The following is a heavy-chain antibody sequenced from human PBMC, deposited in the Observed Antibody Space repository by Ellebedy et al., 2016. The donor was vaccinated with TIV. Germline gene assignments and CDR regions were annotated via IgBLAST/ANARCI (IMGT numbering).Heavy chain of an antibody. CDR3: ARENYFGSDIIAAYDV. D-gene: IGHD3-9*01. V-gene: IGHV3-43*01. CDR1: GFTFDDYT. J-gene: IGHJ3*01. CDR2: ITWDGGST. Sequence: GESLKISCAASGFTFDDYTMHWVRQAPGKGLEWVSLITWDGGSTGYADSVKGRFTISRDNSKDTLYLQMNSLRPEDTAMYYCARENYFGSDIIAAYDVWGQGTMVTVSS.